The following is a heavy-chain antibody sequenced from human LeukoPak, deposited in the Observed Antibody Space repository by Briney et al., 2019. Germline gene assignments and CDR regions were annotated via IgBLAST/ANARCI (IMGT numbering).Heavy chain of an antibody. D-gene: IGHD3-22*01. CDR3: AKDPWKPKYDSSGYYYTTPTTFDY. CDR2: ISYDGSNK. J-gene: IGHJ4*02. Sequence: GGSLRLSCAASGFTFSSYGMHWVRQAPGKGLEWVAVISYDGSNKYYADSVKGRFTISRDNSKNTLYLQMNSLRAEDTAVYYCAKDPWKPKYDSSGYYYTTPTTFDYWGQGTLVTVSS. V-gene: IGHV3-30*18. CDR1: GFTFSSYG.